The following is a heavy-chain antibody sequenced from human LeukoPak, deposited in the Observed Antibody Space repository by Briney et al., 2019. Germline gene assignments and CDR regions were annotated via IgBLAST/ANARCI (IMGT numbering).Heavy chain of an antibody. CDR2: INWNGGST. J-gene: IGHJ4*02. V-gene: IGHV3-20*04. Sequence: GGSLRLSCAASGFTFDDYGMSWVRQAPGKGLEWVSGINWNGGSTGYADSVKGRFTISRDNAKNSLYLQMNSLRAEDTALYYCAREGSGYDYGGLYYFDYWGQGTLVTASS. D-gene: IGHD5-12*01. CDR1: GFTFDDYG. CDR3: AREGSGYDYGGLYYFDY.